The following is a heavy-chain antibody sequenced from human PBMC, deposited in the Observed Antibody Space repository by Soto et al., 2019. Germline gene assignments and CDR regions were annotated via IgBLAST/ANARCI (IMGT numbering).Heavy chain of an antibody. CDR1: GYTFTSYD. CDR3: ARRAETNGWNGFGADKYYFDF. Sequence: ASVKVSCKASGYTFTSYDIYWLRQATGQGLEWMGWMNPNTGNSGYAQKFQGRVTVTSDTSINTVHMELSSLRPEDTAVYYCARRAETNGWNGFGADKYYFDFWGQGTLVTVSS. J-gene: IGHJ4*02. CDR2: MNPNTGNS. D-gene: IGHD1-1*01. V-gene: IGHV1-8*01.